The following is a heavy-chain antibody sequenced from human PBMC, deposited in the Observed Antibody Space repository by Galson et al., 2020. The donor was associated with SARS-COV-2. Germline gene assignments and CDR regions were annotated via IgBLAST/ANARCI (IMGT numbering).Heavy chain of an antibody. Sequence: QLGESLKISCAASGFTFSSYGMHWVRQVPGKGPEWVAFIRFDGDYINYADSVEGRFTISRDNSKNKLFLDVSSLRLEDTAVYYCAKDFTVGRTGFYFDYWGQGTLVTVSS. CDR3: AKDFTVGRTGFYFDY. D-gene: IGHD1-26*01. J-gene: IGHJ4*02. V-gene: IGHV3-30*02. CDR2: IRFDGDYI. CDR1: GFTFSSYG.